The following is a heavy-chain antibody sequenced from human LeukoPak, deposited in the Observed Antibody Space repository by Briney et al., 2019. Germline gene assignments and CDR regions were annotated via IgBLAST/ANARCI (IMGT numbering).Heavy chain of an antibody. D-gene: IGHD3-22*01. CDR3: ARDLRVVITGSFDS. CDR2: ISSSGTTI. V-gene: IGHV3-48*03. CDR1: GFTFGSYE. Sequence: GGSLRLSCAASGFTFGSYEMNWVRQAPGKGLEWVSYISSSGTTIYYADSVKGRFTISRDNAKNSLYLQMNSLRAEDTALYYCARDLRVVITGSFDSWGQGTLVTVSS. J-gene: IGHJ4*02.